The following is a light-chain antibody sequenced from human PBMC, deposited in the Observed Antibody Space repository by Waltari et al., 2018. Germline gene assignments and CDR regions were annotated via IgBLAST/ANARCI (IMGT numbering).Light chain of an antibody. CDR2: DVT. J-gene: IGLJ3*02. CDR1: SSDVGVYNY. CDR3: SSYAGTYTGV. V-gene: IGLV2-11*01. Sequence: TSSDVGVYNYISWYQHHPGKAPKLIIYDVTKRPSGVPDRFSASKSGNTASLTISGLRAEDEADYYCSSYAGTYTGVFGGGTKLTVL.